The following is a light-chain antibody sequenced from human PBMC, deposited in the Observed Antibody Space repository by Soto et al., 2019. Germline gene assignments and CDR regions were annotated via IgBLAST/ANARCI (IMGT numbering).Light chain of an antibody. Sequence: DIQMTQSPSSLSASVGDRVTITCRASQGISNYLAWYQQKPGKVPKLLIYAASTLQSGVPSRFSGSGSGTDVTLTISSLQPEVVATYYCEKYNSAPWTFGQGTKVEIK. CDR1: QGISNY. J-gene: IGKJ1*01. CDR2: AAS. V-gene: IGKV1-27*01. CDR3: EKYNSAPWT.